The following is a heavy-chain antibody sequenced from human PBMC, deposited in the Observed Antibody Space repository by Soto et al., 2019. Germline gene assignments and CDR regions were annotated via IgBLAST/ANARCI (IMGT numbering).Heavy chain of an antibody. Sequence: SETLSLTCTVSGGSISSGDYYWSWIRQPPGKGLEWIGYIYYSGSTYYNPSLKSRVTISIDTSKNQFSLKLSSVTAADTAVYYCARDPYYYDSSGYNWGQGTLVTVS. J-gene: IGHJ4*02. V-gene: IGHV4-30-4*01. D-gene: IGHD3-22*01. CDR3: ARDPYYYDSSGYN. CDR1: GGSISSGDYY. CDR2: IYYSGST.